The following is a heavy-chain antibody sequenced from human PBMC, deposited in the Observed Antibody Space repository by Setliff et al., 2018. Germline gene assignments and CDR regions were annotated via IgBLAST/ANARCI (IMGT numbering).Heavy chain of an antibody. V-gene: IGHV4-59*08. Sequence: SETLSLTCSVSGVSTRSYWWSWIRQPPGKELEWIGYIYYSGSTNYNPSLKSRVTISVDKSKNQFSLKLSSVTAADTAVYYCARAGFELGQYNWFDPWGQGTLVTVSS. J-gene: IGHJ5*02. CDR1: GVSTRSYW. CDR3: ARAGFELGQYNWFDP. CDR2: IYYSGST. D-gene: IGHD3-3*02.